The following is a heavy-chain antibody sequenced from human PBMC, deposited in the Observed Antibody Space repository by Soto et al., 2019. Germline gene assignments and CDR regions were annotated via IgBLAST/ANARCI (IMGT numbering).Heavy chain of an antibody. D-gene: IGHD3-16*01. CDR3: AKELRGGLGAFDT. V-gene: IGHV3-23*01. CDR2: ISDSGGST. CDR1: GFTFDHSA. Sequence: EVQLLESGGGLIQPGGSLRLSCAASGFTFDHSAMNWVRQAPGKGLEWVSIISDSGGSTYYTDSVKGRFTISRDNSKNTLYLQINSARDEDTAVYYCAKELRGGLGAFDTWGQGTMVIVSS. J-gene: IGHJ3*02.